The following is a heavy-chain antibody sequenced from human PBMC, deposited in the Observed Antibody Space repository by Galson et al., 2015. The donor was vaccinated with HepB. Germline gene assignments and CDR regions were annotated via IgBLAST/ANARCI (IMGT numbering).Heavy chain of an antibody. CDR1: GYFVTSYG. Sequence: SVKVSCKASGYFVTSYGIHWVRQAPGQGPEWMGGISTYNGNTNYAQKLQGRVTLTREISTSTAYMELRSLRSDDTAVYYCATELGYSYGALDSWGQGTLVTVSS. CDR3: ATELGYSYGALDS. V-gene: IGHV1-18*04. CDR2: ISTYNGNT. D-gene: IGHD5-18*01. J-gene: IGHJ4*02.